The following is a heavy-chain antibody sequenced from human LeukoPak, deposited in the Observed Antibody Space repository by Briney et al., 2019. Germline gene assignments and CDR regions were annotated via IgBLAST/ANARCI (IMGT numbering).Heavy chain of an antibody. J-gene: IGHJ1*01. CDR1: GFSLRTSGVG. CDR3: AHRGSSGAHALH. V-gene: IGHV2-5*02. CDR2: FLWDDDN. Sequence: GPTLGDPTQPLTLTCTLSGFSLRTSGVGGGWIREPPGKALEGLALFLWDDDNRDKPSLKSRLTNTKDTSKNQVALTVANMDPVDTATYYCAHRGSSGAHALHWGQGTLVTVSS. D-gene: IGHD3-10*01.